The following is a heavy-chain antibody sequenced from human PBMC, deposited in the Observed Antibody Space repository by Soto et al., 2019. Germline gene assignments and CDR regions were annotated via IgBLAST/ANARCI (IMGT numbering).Heavy chain of an antibody. CDR2: ISAYNGNT. V-gene: IGHV1-18*01. J-gene: IGHJ4*02. CDR3: ARASSPLLTWNDPYFDY. D-gene: IGHD1-1*01. Sequence: ASVKVSCKASGYTFTSYGISWVRQAPGQGLEWMGWISAYNGNTNYAQKLQGRVTMTTDTSTSTAYMELRSLRSDDTAVYYCARASSPLLTWNDPYFDYWGQGTLVTVSS. CDR1: GYTFTSYG.